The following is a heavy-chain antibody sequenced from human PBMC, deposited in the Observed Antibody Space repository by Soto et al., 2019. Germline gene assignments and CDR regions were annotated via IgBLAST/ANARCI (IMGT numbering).Heavy chain of an antibody. V-gene: IGHV3-30*18. D-gene: IGHD7-27*01. CDR1: GFTFSSYG. CDR3: VKAPSAGEADDY. CDR2: ISYDGSNK. J-gene: IGHJ4*02. Sequence: QVQLVESGGGVVQPGRSLRLSCAASGFTFSSYGMHWVRQAPGKGLEWVAVISYDGSNKYYADSVKGRFTISRDNSKNTLYLQMNSLRDEDTAVYYCVKAPSAGEADDYWGQGTLVTVSS.